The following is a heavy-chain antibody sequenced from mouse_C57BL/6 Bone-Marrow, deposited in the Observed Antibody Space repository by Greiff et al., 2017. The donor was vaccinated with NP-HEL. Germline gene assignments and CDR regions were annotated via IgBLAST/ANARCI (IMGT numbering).Heavy chain of an antibody. CDR2: ISYSGST. V-gene: IGHV3-1*01. CDR1: GYSITSGYD. Sequence: ESGPGMVKPSQSLSLTCTVTGYSITSGYDWHWIRHFPGNKLEWMGYISYSGSTNYNPSPKSRISITHDTSKNHFFLKLNSVTTEDTATYYCAGDSSGPAWFAYWGQGTLVTVSA. CDR3: AGDSSGPAWFAY. D-gene: IGHD3-2*02. J-gene: IGHJ3*01.